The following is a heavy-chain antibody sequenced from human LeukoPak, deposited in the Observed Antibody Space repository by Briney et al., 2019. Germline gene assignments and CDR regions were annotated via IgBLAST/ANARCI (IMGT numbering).Heavy chain of an antibody. CDR2: VSAYNGNT. CDR1: GYTFTSYG. Sequence: TSVKVSCKASGYTFTSYGISWVRQAPGQGLEWMGWVSAYNGNTNYAQKLQGRVTMTTDTSTSTAYMELRSLRSDDTAVYYCASAPDDILTGYNYGMDVWGKGTTVTVSS. D-gene: IGHD3-9*01. V-gene: IGHV1-18*01. J-gene: IGHJ6*04. CDR3: ASAPDDILTGYNYGMDV.